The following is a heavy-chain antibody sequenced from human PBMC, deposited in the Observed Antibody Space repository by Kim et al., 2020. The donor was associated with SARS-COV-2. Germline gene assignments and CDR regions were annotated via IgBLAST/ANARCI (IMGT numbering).Heavy chain of an antibody. CDR3: ARGLKYSFDM. CDR1: GFTFNIYS. D-gene: IGHD5-12*01. CDR2: IRGGSSVI. J-gene: IGHJ3*02. V-gene: IGHV3-48*04. Sequence: GGSLRLSCTASGFTFNIYSMNWVRQAPGKGLEWVSYIRGGSSVIYYADSVKGRFTISRDDAKNSLCLQMDNLRVDDTALYYCARGLKYSFDMWGQGTMVTVSS.